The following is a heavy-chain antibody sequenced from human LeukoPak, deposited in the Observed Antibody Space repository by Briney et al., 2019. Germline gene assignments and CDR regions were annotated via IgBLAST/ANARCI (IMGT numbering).Heavy chain of an antibody. V-gene: IGHV1-46*01. J-gene: IGHJ5*02. CDR3: AREIHSYYYDSSGYSWFDP. D-gene: IGHD3-22*01. CDR1: GYTFTSYY. CDR2: INPSGGST. Sequence: GASVKVSCKASGYTFTSYYMHWVRQAPGQGLEWMGIINPSGGSTSYAQKFQGRVTMTRDTSTSTVYMELSSLRSEDTAVYYCAREIHSYYYDSSGYSWFDPWGQGTLVTVSS.